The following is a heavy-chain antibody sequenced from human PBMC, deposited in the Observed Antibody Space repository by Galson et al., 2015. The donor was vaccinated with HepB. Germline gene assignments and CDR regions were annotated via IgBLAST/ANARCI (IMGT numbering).Heavy chain of an antibody. D-gene: IGHD4-23*01. CDR1: GFTFSSYS. J-gene: IGHJ3*02. V-gene: IGHV3-21*06. CDR2: ISSRSNYI. CDR3: AREGAVGGLSIDAFDI. Sequence: SLRLSCAASGFTFSSYSMNWVRQAPGRGLEWVSSISSRSNYIFYADSVKGQFSISRDNAKNSLYLQMNSLRVEDTAVYYCAREGAVGGLSIDAFDIWGQGTVVTVSS.